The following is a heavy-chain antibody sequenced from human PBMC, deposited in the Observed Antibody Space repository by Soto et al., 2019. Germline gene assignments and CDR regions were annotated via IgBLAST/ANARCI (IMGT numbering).Heavy chain of an antibody. D-gene: IGHD2-15*01. Sequence: TLSLTCTVSGGSISSGGYYWSWIRQHPGKGLEWIGYIYYSGSTYYNPSLKSRVTISVDTSKNQFSLKLSSVTAADTAVYYCARGENLGYRVDPWGQGTLVTVSS. J-gene: IGHJ5*02. CDR2: IYYSGST. CDR1: GGSISSGGYY. CDR3: ARGENLGYRVDP. V-gene: IGHV4-31*03.